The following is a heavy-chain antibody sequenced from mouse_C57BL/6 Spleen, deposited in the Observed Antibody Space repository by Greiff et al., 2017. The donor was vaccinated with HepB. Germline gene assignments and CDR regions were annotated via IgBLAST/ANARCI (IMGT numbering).Heavy chain of an antibody. CDR3: ARLGRGGDYFDY. CDR2: ISSGGSYT. J-gene: IGHJ2*01. V-gene: IGHV5-6*01. D-gene: IGHD4-1*01. CDR1: GFTFSNYG. Sequence: EVQVVESGGDLVKPGGSLKLSCAASGFTFSNYGMSWVRQTPDKRLEWVATISSGGSYTYYPDSVKGRFTISRDNAKNTLYLQMSSLKSEDTAMYYCARLGRGGDYFDYWGQDTTLTVSS.